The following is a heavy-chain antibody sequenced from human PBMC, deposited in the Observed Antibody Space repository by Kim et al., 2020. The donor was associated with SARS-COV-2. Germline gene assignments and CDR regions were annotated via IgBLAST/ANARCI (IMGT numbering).Heavy chain of an antibody. V-gene: IGHV3-53*01. D-gene: IGHD6-6*01. J-gene: IGHJ6*02. Sequence: GDSVKGRFTVSRDNSKNTLYLQMSSLRAEDTAVYYCARYAGSSVYYFGLDVWGQGTTVTVSS. CDR3: ARYAGSSVYYFGLDV.